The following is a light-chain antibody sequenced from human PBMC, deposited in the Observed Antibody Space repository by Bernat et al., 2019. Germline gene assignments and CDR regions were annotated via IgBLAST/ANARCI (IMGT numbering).Light chain of an antibody. V-gene: IGKV3-20*01. CDR2: GAS. Sequence: EIVLTQSPGTLSLSPGERATLSCRASQSIIGSYLAWYQQKPGQAPRLLIYGASSRAPGIPDRFSGSGSGTDYTLTISRLEPEDFAVYYCQQYDNTPPAYTFGHGTKLESK. CDR3: QQYDNTPPAYT. J-gene: IGKJ2*01. CDR1: QSIIGSY.